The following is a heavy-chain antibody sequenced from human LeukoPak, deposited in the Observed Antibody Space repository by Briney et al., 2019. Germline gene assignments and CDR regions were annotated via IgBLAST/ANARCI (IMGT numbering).Heavy chain of an antibody. CDR1: GFTVSSNY. V-gene: IGHV3-53*01. D-gene: IGHD4-17*01. Sequence: PGGSLRLSCAASGFTVSSNYMSWVRQAPGKGLEWVSVIYGGGGGSTYYADSVKGRFTISRDTSSNTLYLQMNSLRADDTAVYYCAREMTAVTKGDYWGQGTLVTVSS. CDR3: AREMTAVTKGDY. J-gene: IGHJ4*02. CDR2: IYGGGGGST.